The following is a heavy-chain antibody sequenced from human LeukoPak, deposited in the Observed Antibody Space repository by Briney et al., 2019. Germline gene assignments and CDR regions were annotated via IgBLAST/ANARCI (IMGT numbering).Heavy chain of an antibody. V-gene: IGHV4-59*01. D-gene: IGHD4-17*01. CDR1: GASMSHFY. Sequence: SETLSLTCAVSGASMSHFYWNWFRQSPGKGLEWIGSIFYNEDANYNPSVKSRVTMSVDMSRSQFSLRLTSVTDADTAVYLCAKGETVTTSPCDHWGQGILVTVSS. CDR3: AKGETVTTSPCDH. J-gene: IGHJ4*02. CDR2: IFYNEDA.